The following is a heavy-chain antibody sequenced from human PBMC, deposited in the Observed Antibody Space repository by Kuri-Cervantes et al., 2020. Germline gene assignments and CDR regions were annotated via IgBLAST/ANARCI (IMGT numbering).Heavy chain of an antibody. CDR3: VRPVDRGYSAGAYNY. V-gene: IGHV3-11*01. D-gene: IGHD5-18*01. J-gene: IGHJ4*02. CDR2: ISDIDSST. CDR1: GFTFSDYF. Sequence: GESLKISCATSGFTFSDYFLTWIRQAPGKGPEWISYISDIDSSTSYANSVRGRFTVSKDNAKRSVLLQMSDLRVEDTGIYYRVRPVDRGYSAGAYNYWGQGTQVTVSS.